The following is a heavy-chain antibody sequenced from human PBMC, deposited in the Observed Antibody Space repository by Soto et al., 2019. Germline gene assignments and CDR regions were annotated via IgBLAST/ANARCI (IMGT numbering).Heavy chain of an antibody. J-gene: IGHJ5*02. CDR3: ARSERDLLLMVS. CDR2: IYYRGST. CDR1: CGSISSGRYY. Sequence: PSETLSLTCTVSCGSISSGRYYWSWIRQHPGKGLEWIAYIYYRGSTYYNPSLKSRVTISVDTSKNQFSLKVSSVTAADTDVYYCARSERDLLLMVSWGQGTLVTVSS. V-gene: IGHV4-31*03. D-gene: IGHD2-8*01.